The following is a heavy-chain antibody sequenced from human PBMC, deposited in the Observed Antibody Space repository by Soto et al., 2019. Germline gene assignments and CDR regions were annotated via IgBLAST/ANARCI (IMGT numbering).Heavy chain of an antibody. CDR1: GDIFTDYY. CDR2: VNPSGGHT. J-gene: IGHJ4*02. Sequence: QVQLVQSGAEVKKPGASVKVSCKASGDIFTDYYIHWVRQAPVQGLEWMGTVNPSGGHTTYAQHFLGRVTMTRDTSTSTLYMELTSLTSEDTAVYYCARGGHVVVVTAALDYWGQGTLVTVSS. V-gene: IGHV1-46*01. D-gene: IGHD2-21*02. CDR3: ARGGHVVVVTAALDY.